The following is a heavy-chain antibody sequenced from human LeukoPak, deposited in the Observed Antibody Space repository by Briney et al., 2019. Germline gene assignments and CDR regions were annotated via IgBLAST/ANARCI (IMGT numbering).Heavy chain of an antibody. CDR1: GGSISSYY. Sequence: PSETLSLTCTVSGGSISSYYWSWIRQPPGQGLEWIGYIYYSGSTNYNPSLKSRVTISVDTSKNQFSLKLSSVTAADTAVYYCARSPVKDSSSWSKPFDYWGQGTLVTVSS. V-gene: IGHV4-59*01. CDR3: ARSPVKDSSSWSKPFDY. CDR2: IYYSGST. D-gene: IGHD6-13*01. J-gene: IGHJ4*02.